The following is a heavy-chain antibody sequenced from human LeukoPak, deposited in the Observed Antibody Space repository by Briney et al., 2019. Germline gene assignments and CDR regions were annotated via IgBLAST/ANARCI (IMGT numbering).Heavy chain of an antibody. CDR2: IYTSGST. CDR3: AGKSGYYRSDAFDI. CDR1: VGSISRYY. D-gene: IGHD3-3*01. J-gene: IGHJ3*02. V-gene: IGHV4-4*07. Sequence: SETLSLTCTVSVGSISRYYWSWIRQPAGKGLAWMGRIYTSGSTNYNPSLQSRVTMSVDTSKNQFSLKLSSVTAADTAVYYCAGKSGYYRSDAFDIWGQGTMVTVSS.